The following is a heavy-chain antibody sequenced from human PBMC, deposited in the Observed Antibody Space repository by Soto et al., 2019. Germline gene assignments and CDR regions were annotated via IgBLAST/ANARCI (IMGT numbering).Heavy chain of an antibody. CDR3: AKDRPSRYCSSTSCQPFDY. V-gene: IGHV4-30-2*06. J-gene: IGHJ4*02. Sequence: SATLSLTCVVSGGSVSSGGYSWSWIRQSPEKGLEWIGYIYHTGNAYYTPSLKSRVTMSLDKSNNQFSLKLTSLTAEDTAVYYCAKDRPSRYCSSTSCQPFDYWGQGTLVTVSS. D-gene: IGHD2-2*01. CDR2: IYHTGNA. CDR1: GGSVSSGGYS.